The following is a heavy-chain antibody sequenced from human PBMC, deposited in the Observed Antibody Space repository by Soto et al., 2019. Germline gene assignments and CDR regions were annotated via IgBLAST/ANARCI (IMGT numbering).Heavy chain of an antibody. CDR3: ARENRRYCSGGSCWLLDY. CDR1: GDSVSSNSAA. Sequence: SQTLSLTSAISGDSVSSNSAAWNWIRQSPSRGIEWLGRTYYRSKWYNDYAVSVKSRISINPDTSKNQFSLQLNSVTPEDTAVYYCARENRRYCSGGSCWLLDYWGQGTLVTVSS. J-gene: IGHJ4*02. CDR2: TYYRSKWYN. V-gene: IGHV6-1*01. D-gene: IGHD2-15*01.